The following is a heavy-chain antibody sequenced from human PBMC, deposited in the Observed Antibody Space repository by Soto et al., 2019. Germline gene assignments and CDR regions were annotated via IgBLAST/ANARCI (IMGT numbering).Heavy chain of an antibody. CDR1: GYTFTSYG. V-gene: IGHV1-18*01. CDR2: ISAYNGNT. Sequence: VKVSCKASGYTFTSYGISWVRQAPGQGLEWMGWISAYNGNTNYAQKLQGRVTMTTDTSTSTAYMELRSLRSDDTAVYYCARDRGLRYFDWASANDAFDIWGQGTMVTVSS. J-gene: IGHJ3*02. CDR3: ARDRGLRYFDWASANDAFDI. D-gene: IGHD3-9*01.